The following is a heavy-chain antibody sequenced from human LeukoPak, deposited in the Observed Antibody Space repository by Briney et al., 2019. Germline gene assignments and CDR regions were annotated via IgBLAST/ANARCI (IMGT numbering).Heavy chain of an antibody. D-gene: IGHD5-12*01. CDR1: GDSSSNYY. V-gene: IGHV4-4*09. Sequence: SETLSLTCSVSGDSSSNYYWSWFRQPPGKGQEWIGLIYTSGSTNYNPSLKSRVTMSVDTSNSQFSLNLNSVTAADTAVYFCARGSGWLPSNWVQGTLVTVSS. CDR2: IYTSGST. J-gene: IGHJ4*02. CDR3: ARGSGWLPSN.